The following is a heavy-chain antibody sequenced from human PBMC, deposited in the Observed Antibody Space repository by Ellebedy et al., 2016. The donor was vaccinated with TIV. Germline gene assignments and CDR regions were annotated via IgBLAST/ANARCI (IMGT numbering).Heavy chain of an antibody. CDR3: ASYRTGGGGRGS. Sequence: SETLSLXCTVSGGSISSGTYYWSWIRQPAGKGLEWIGRIYTSGSTNYNPSLRSRVTMSVDTSKNHFSLKLSSVTAADTAVYYCASYRTGGGGRGSWGQGTLVTVSS. CDR1: GGSISSGTYY. D-gene: IGHD2-8*02. V-gene: IGHV4-61*02. J-gene: IGHJ5*02. CDR2: IYTSGST.